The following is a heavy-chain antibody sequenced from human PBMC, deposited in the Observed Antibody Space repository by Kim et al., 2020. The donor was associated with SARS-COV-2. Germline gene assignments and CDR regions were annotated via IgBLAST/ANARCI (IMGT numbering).Heavy chain of an antibody. CDR3: AKWGTFCSSPTCYSFFDY. CDR2: ISDRGART. CDR1: GFTFSSYG. D-gene: IGHD2-2*01. J-gene: IGHJ4*02. Sequence: GGSLRLSCAASGFTFSSYGMSWVRQAPGKGLEWVSAISDRGARTYYADSVKGRFTISRDNSNNTLCLQMNSLTAEDTAVYYCAKWGTFCSSPTCYSFFDYWGQGILVPVSS. V-gene: IGHV3-23*01.